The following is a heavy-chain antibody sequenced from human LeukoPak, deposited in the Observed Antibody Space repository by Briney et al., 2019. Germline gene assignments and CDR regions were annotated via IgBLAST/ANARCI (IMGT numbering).Heavy chain of an antibody. CDR1: GFTFTDYA. D-gene: IGHD1-26*01. Sequence: PGRSLRLSCAASGFTFTDYAIHWVRQAPGKGLEWVAVISHDGDHKYYPDSVKGRFTISRDNSKNTVYLQMNSLRVEDTAVYFCAREYYSGNYYVFDYWGQGTLVTVSS. CDR2: ISHDGDHK. CDR3: AREYYSGNYYVFDY. J-gene: IGHJ4*02. V-gene: IGHV3-30-3*01.